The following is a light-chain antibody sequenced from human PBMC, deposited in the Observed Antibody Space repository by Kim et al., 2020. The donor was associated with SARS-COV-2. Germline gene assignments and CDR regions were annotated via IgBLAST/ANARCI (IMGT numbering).Light chain of an antibody. CDR2: DTT. CDR3: LLAYSGDWV. CDR1: TGAVTSGHY. V-gene: IGLV7-46*01. J-gene: IGLJ3*02. Sequence: QAVVTQEPSLTVSPGGTVTPTCGSSTGAVTSGHYPYWFQQKPGQAPRTLIYDTTNQHSWTPARFSGSLLGGKAALTLSGAQPEDEAEYYCLLAYSGDWVFGGGTQLTVL.